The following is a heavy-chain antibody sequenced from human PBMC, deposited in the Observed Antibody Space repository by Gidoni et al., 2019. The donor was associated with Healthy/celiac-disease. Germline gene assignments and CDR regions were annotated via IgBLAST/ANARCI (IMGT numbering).Heavy chain of an antibody. Sequence: QVQLVQSGAEVKKPGSSVKVSCKASGGTFSNYAITWVRQAPGQGLECMGRIIPMLGIANYAQKFQGRVTITADKSTSTAYMELSSLRSEDTAVYYCAREDYYDSSCYYYVNAFDIWGQGTMVTVS. V-gene: IGHV1-69*09. CDR3: AREDYYDSSCYYYVNAFDI. CDR1: GGTFSNYA. CDR2: IIPMLGIA. D-gene: IGHD3-22*01. J-gene: IGHJ3*02.